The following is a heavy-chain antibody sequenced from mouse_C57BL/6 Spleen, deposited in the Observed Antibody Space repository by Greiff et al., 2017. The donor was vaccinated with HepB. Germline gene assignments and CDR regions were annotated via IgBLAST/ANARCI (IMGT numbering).Heavy chain of an antibody. CDR2: IYPGDGDT. V-gene: IGHV1-82*01. CDR3: ARGGGEYFDV. J-gene: IGHJ1*03. Sequence: VQGVESGPELVKPGASVKISCKASGYAFSSSWMNWVKQRPGKGLEWIGRIYPGDGDTNYNGKFKGKATLTADKSSSTAYMQLSSLTSEDSAVYFCARGGGEYFDVWGTGTTVTVSS. CDR1: GYAFSSSW.